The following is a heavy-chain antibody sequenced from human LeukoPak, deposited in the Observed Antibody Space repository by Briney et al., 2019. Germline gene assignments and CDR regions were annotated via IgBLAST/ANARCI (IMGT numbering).Heavy chain of an antibody. D-gene: IGHD3-22*01. CDR1: GGTFSSYA. Sequence: SVKVSCKASGGTFSSYAISWVRQAPGQGLEWMGGIIPIFGTANCAQKFQGRVTITADESTSTAYMELSSLRSEDTAVYYCARHERSPYYYDSSGYYPFDIWGQGTMVTVSS. CDR3: ARHERSPYYYDSSGYYPFDI. V-gene: IGHV1-69*13. CDR2: IIPIFGTA. J-gene: IGHJ3*02.